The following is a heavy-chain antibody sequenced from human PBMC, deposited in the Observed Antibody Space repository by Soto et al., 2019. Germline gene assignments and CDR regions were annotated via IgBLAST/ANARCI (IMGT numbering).Heavy chain of an antibody. Sequence: TSETLSLTCAVYGGSFSCYYWSWIRQAPGKGLEWIGEINHSGSTNYNPSLKSRVTISVDTSKNQFSLKLSSVTAADTAVYYCAREVAAASFYYYYYGMDVWGQGTTVTVSS. D-gene: IGHD6-13*01. CDR1: GGSFSCYY. V-gene: IGHV4-34*01. CDR2: INHSGST. CDR3: AREVAAASFYYYYYGMDV. J-gene: IGHJ6*02.